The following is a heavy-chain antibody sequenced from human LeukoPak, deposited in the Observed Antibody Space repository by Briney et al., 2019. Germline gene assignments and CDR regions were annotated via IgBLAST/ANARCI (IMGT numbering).Heavy chain of an antibody. V-gene: IGHV3-23*01. CDR3: AKDRRGCSSTSCYYRFDY. J-gene: IGHJ4*02. Sequence: GGSLRLSCAASGFTFSSYAMSWVRQAPGKGLEWVSAISDSGGSTYYADSVKGRFTISRDNSKNTVYLQMNSLRAEDTAVCYCAKDRRGCSSTSCYYRFDYWGQGTLVTVSS. CDR1: GFTFSSYA. D-gene: IGHD2-2*01. CDR2: ISDSGGST.